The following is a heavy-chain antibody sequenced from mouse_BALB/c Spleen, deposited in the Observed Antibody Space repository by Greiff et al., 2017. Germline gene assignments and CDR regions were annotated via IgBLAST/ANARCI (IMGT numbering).Heavy chain of an antibody. Sequence: EVKLMESGGGLVQPGGSMKLSCVASGFTFSNYWMNWVRQSPEKGLEWVAEIRLKSNNYATHYAESVKGRFTISRDDSKSSVYLQMNNLRAEDTGIYYCTRIESPYFDYWGQGTTLTVSS. CDR3: TRIESPYFDY. V-gene: IGHV6-6*02. CDR1: GFTFSNYW. J-gene: IGHJ2*01. CDR2: IRLKSNNYAT.